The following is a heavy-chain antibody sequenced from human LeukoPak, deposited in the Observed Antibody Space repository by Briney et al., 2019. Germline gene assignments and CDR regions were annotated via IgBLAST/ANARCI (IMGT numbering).Heavy chain of an antibody. CDR2: ISALNGNT. J-gene: IGHJ5*02. V-gene: IGHV1-18*01. Sequence: ASVKVSCKAYGYTFTRNGIRWVRQAPGQGLEWMGWISALNGNTNYAEEFQGRVTLTTDTSTSTAYMELRSLRSDDTAVYYCARGRDGSHPWGQGTLVTVSS. CDR1: GYTFTRNG. CDR3: ARGRDGSHP. D-gene: IGHD5-24*01.